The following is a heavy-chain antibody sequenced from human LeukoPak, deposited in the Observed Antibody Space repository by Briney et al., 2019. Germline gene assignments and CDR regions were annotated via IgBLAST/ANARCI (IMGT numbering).Heavy chain of an antibody. J-gene: IGHJ4*02. Sequence: SVKVSCKASGGTFSSYAISWVRQAPGQGLEWMGGIIPIFGAANYAQKFQGRVTITTDESTSTAYMELSSLRSEDTAVYYCARTYYYGSGSYLGHDYWGQGTLVTVSS. CDR3: ARTYYYGSGSYLGHDY. CDR1: GGTFSSYA. V-gene: IGHV1-69*05. D-gene: IGHD3-10*01. CDR2: IIPIFGAA.